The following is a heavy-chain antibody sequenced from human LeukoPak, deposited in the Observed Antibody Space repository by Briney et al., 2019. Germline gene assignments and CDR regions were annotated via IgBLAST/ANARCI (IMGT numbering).Heavy chain of an antibody. J-gene: IGHJ4*02. CDR2: ISVSGNT. D-gene: IGHD3-22*01. Sequence: GGSLRLSCAASGFTLSSYAMSWVRQGPGKGLEWVSAISVSGNTYHADSVKGRFTISRDSSKNTLYLQMNSLRAEDTAVYYCARGHTRVYDSSGYFDYWGQGTLVTVSS. V-gene: IGHV3-23*01. CDR1: GFTLSSYA. CDR3: ARGHTRVYDSSGYFDY.